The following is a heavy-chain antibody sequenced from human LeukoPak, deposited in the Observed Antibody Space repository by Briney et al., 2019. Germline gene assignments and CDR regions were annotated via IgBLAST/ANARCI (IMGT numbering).Heavy chain of an antibody. J-gene: IGHJ5*02. V-gene: IGHV3-7*01. CDR1: GFIFSKYW. Sequence: GGSLRLSCVASGFIFSKYWMTWVRQAPGKGLEWVANIRRDGSVIHYLDSVKGRFTISRDNAKNSLYLQMHNLRAEDTAVYYCARDSAMGRFDPWGQGTLVTVSS. CDR2: IRRDGSVI. CDR3: ARDSAMGRFDP. D-gene: IGHD3-10*01.